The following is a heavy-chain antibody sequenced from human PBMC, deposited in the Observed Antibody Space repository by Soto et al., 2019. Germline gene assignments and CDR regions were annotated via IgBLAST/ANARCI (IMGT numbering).Heavy chain of an antibody. V-gene: IGHV3-23*01. CDR3: AKDRRYSGYDNWFDS. Sequence: EVQLLESGGGLVQPGGSLRLSCAASGFTFSSYAMSWVRQAPGQGLEWDSAISGSGGTTYYADSVKGRFTISRDNSEHTLYLQMNRLSAEDTAVYYCAKDRRYSGYDNWFDSWGQGTLVTVSS. CDR2: ISGSGGTT. J-gene: IGHJ5*01. CDR1: GFTFSSYA. D-gene: IGHD5-12*01.